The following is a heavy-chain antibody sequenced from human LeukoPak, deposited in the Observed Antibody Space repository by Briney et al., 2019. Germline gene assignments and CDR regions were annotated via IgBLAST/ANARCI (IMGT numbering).Heavy chain of an antibody. J-gene: IGHJ3*02. V-gene: IGHV4-59*01. CDR1: GGSISRYY. CDR2: IYYSGST. D-gene: IGHD6-6*01. CDR3: ARDLEQQLVLFAFDI. Sequence: SDTLSLTCTVSGGSISRYYWSWIRQPPGKGLEGIGYIYYSGSTNYNPSLKSRVSISIDTSKNQFSLKLSFVAAADAAVYFCARDLEQQLVLFAFDIWGQGTMVTVSS.